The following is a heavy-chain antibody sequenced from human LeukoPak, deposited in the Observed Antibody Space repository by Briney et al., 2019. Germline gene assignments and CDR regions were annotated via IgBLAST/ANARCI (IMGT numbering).Heavy chain of an antibody. V-gene: IGHV4-4*07. CDR2: IYISGST. CDR3: ARDYCTNGVCYFDY. D-gene: IGHD2-8*01. J-gene: IGHJ4*02. CDR1: GGSISSYY. Sequence: SETLSLTCTVSGGSISSYYWSWIRQPAGKGLEWIGRIYISGSTNYNPSLKSRVTMSVDTSKNQFSLKLSSVTAADTAVNYCARDYCTNGVCYFDYWGQGTLVTVSS.